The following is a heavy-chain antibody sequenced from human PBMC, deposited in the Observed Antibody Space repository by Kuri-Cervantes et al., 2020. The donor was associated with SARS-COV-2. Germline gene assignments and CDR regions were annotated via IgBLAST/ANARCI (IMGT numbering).Heavy chain of an antibody. D-gene: IGHD6-6*01. V-gene: IGHV3-30*02. J-gene: IGHJ4*02. Sequence: GGLLRPSVAASGFTFGSYGMHWVRPAPGKGLAWVAFIRYDGSNKYYADSVKSRFTISRDNSKKTLYLQMNSLRAEDTAVYYCARGMGRYSSSFDYWGQGTLVTVSS. CDR3: ARGMGRYSSSFDY. CDR1: GFTFGSYG. CDR2: IRYDGSNK.